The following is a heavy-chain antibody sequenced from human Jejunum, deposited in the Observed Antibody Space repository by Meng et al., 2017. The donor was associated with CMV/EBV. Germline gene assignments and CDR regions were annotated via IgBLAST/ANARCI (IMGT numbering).Heavy chain of an antibody. CDR1: GVIFNRYS. V-gene: IGHV1-69*05. J-gene: IGHJ4*02. D-gene: IGHD6-13*01. CDR3: VRGGDSHIWYYYLDF. Sequence: SGVIFNRYSVNWVRQAPGQGLEGMGGVIPGSGTANYAQRFQGRVSIITDESTSTSYMELNSLRSEDTAVYYCVRGGDSHIWYYYLDFWGQGTLVTVSS. CDR2: VIPGSGTA.